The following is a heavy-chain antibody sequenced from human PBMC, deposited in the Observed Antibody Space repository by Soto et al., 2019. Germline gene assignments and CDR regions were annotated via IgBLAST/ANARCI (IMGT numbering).Heavy chain of an antibody. J-gene: IGHJ5*02. CDR3: ARYPSENGGNFEGWFDP. D-gene: IGHD2-21*02. V-gene: IGHV1-69*06. CDR1: GVTFSTYA. CDR2: IIPIFGPT. Sequence: QVQLVQSGAGVKKPGSSVKVSCKASGVTFSTYAISWVRQAPGQGLEWMGGIIPIFGPTNYAQKFQGRVTITADKSPTTASMEMHSMMSEDTAVYYCARYPSENGGNFEGWFDPWGQGTLVTISS.